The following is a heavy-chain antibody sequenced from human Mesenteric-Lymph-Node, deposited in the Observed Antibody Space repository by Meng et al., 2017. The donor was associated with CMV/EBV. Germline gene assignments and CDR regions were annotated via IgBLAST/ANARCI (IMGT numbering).Heavy chain of an antibody. CDR3: AREAHCSSTSCYTRYGMDV. J-gene: IGHJ6*02. CDR2: ISYDGGRR. V-gene: IGHV3-30*14. CDR1: GFTFSSYA. D-gene: IGHD2-2*02. Sequence: SCAASGFTFSSYAMHWVRQAPGKGLEWVAFISYDGGRRFYADSVKGRFTISRDNSKNTLHLQMNSLRAEDTAVYYCAREAHCSSTSCYTRYGMDVWGQGTTVTVSS.